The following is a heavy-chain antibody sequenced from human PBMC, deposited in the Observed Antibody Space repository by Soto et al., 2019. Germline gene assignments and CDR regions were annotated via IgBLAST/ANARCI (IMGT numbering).Heavy chain of an antibody. CDR3: ARVGNPLDY. D-gene: IGHD1-1*01. J-gene: IGHJ4*02. CDR2: ISTSVMTSSGSII. Sequence: WGSLRLSCAASGFTFISFEINFFRHSPGKGLEWISYISTSVMTSSGSIIYYADSVKGRFTISRDDAKSSLYLQMISLRADDTAVYYCARVGNPLDYWGQGTLVTVSS. V-gene: IGHV3-48*03. CDR1: GFTFISFE.